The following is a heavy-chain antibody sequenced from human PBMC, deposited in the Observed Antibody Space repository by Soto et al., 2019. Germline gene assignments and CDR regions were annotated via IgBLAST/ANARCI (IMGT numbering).Heavy chain of an antibody. D-gene: IGHD3-9*01. CDR3: AKGGDILTGYYTQYYFDY. CDR2: IRCSGSNK. CDR1: GFTFSSYG. J-gene: IGHJ4*02. V-gene: IGHV3-30*18. Sequence: QPGGSLRLSCAASGFTFSSYGMHWVRQAPGKGLEWVTAIRCSGSNKYYADSVKGRFTISRDNSKNTLYLQMNSLRAEDTAVYYCAKGGDILTGYYTQYYFDYWGQGTLVTVSS.